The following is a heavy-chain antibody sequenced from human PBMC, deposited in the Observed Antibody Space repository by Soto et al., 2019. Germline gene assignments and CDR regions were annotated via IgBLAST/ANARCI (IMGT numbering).Heavy chain of an antibody. D-gene: IGHD1-26*01. CDR3: ARERELYSR. Sequence: GGSLRLSCAASGFTFSNYWMSWVRQAPGKGLEWVANIKEDGSEKYYVDSVKGRFTISRDNAKNSLYLQMDSLRAEDTALYYCARERELYSRWGQGTQVTVSS. CDR1: GFTFSNYW. CDR2: IKEDGSEK. J-gene: IGHJ4*02. V-gene: IGHV3-7*01.